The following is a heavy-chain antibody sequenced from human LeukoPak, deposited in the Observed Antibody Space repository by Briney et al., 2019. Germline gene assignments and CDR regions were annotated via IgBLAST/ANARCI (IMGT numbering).Heavy chain of an antibody. CDR2: INPNSGGT. CDR3: ATTSPGANWNYARYYYYYMDV. D-gene: IGHD1-7*01. CDR1: GYTFTGYY. J-gene: IGHJ6*03. V-gene: IGHV1-2*02. Sequence: GASVKVSCKASGYTFTGYYMHWVRQAPGQGLEWMGWINPNSGGTNYAQKFQGRVTMTEDTSTDTAYMELSSLRSEDTAVYYCATTSPGANWNYARYYYYYMDVWGKGTTVTVSS.